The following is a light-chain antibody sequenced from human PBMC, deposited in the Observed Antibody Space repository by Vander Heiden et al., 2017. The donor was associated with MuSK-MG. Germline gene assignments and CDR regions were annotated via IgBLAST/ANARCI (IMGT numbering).Light chain of an antibody. J-gene: IGKJ1*01. CDR2: GAS. Sequence: VLTQSPGTLSLSPGERATLSCRASQSVSSTSLAWYQRKPGQAPRLLIYGASSRATGIPDRFSGSGSGTDFTLTISRLEPEDFAVYYCQQYGSSPWTFVQGTKVEIK. CDR1: QSVSSTS. V-gene: IGKV3-20*01. CDR3: QQYGSSPWT.